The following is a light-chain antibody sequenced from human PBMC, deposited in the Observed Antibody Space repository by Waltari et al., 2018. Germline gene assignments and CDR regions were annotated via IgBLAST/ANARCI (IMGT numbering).Light chain of an antibody. V-gene: IGLV2-14*03. CDR1: SSDIGGYSY. J-gene: IGLJ3*02. CDR2: DVS. Sequence: QSALTQPASVSGSPGQSITFSCTGTSSDIGGYSYVSWYQQYAGKAPKLMIYDVSNRPSGVSSSVSGSKSGNTEYLTICGLQAEDEATYYCSSDKNWSGWLFGGGTKLTV. CDR3: SSDKNWSGWL.